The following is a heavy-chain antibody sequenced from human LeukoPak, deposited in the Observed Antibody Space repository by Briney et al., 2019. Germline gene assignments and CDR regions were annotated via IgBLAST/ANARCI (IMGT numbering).Heavy chain of an antibody. CDR3: EERRDDWGYYYYYYGMDV. V-gene: IGHV3-23*01. J-gene: IGHJ6*02. CDR1: GFTFSSYA. CDR2: ISGSGGST. Sequence: GGSLRLSCAASGFTFSSYAMSWVRQAPGKGLEWVSAISGSGGSTYYADSVKGRFTISRDNSKNTLYLQMNSLRAEDTAVYYCEERRDDWGYYYYYYGMDVWGQGTTVTVSS. D-gene: IGHD7-27*01.